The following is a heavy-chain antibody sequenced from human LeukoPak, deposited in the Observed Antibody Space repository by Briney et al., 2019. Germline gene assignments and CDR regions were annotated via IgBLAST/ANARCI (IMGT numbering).Heavy chain of an antibody. Sequence: PGGSPRLSCAASGFTFSDYYMSWIRQGPGKGREGVSYISSSGRTIYYAGSVKGRFTIPTDHAQHSLYLQMTSLRAEDTAVYYCARRIAVAGNTPRYYYYYYMDVWGKGTTVTVSS. CDR1: GFTFSDYY. V-gene: IGHV3-11*04. CDR2: ISSSGRTI. D-gene: IGHD6-19*01. CDR3: ARRIAVAGNTPRYYYYYYMDV. J-gene: IGHJ6*03.